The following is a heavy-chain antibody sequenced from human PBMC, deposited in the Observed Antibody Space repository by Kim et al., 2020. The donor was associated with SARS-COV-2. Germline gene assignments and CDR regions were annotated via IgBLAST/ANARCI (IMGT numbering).Heavy chain of an antibody. D-gene: IGHD4-17*01. J-gene: IGHJ6*02. CDR2: ISFDGSNK. CDR1: GFTFSSHN. V-gene: IGHV3-30*03. Sequence: GGSLRLSCAASGFTFSSHNMHWVRQAPGKGLECVVIISFDGSNKYYADSVKGRFTISRDNFKNTLYLNMNSLRVEDTSVYYCARGGEDYALSGMDVWGQGTTVTVSS. CDR3: ARGGEDYALSGMDV.